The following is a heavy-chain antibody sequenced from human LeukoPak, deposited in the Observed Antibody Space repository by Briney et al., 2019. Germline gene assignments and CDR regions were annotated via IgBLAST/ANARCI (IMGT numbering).Heavy chain of an antibody. CDR2: INPNSGGT. Sequence: GASVKVSCKASGYTFTNYAIHWVRQAPGQRLEWMGWINPNSGGTNYAQKFQGRVTMTRDTSISTAYMELSRLRSDDTAVYYCARVRGWYKPDDAFDIWGQGTMVTVSS. CDR1: GYTFTNYA. D-gene: IGHD6-19*01. V-gene: IGHV1-2*02. CDR3: ARVRGWYKPDDAFDI. J-gene: IGHJ3*02.